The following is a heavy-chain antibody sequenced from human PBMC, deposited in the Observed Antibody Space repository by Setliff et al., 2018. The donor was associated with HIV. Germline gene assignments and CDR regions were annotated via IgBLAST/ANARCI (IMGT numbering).Heavy chain of an antibody. Sequence: SETLSLTCTVSSGSISTYYWTWIRHPPGTGLEYMWYIYYTGSTDYNPSLNGRVTISIDMSKRQFSLTLNSGTAADTAVYYCARAPTHYFGNNKSSWSDAFDIWGRGTMVTVSS. J-gene: IGHJ3*02. CDR2: IYYTGST. CDR1: SGSISTYY. D-gene: IGHD1-26*01. V-gene: IGHV4-59*01. CDR3: ARAPTHYFGNNKSSWSDAFDI.